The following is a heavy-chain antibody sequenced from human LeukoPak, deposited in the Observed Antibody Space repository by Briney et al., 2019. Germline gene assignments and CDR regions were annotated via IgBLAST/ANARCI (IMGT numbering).Heavy chain of an antibody. CDR1: GGSISGYY. Sequence: PSETLTLICSVSGGSISGYYWSWLRQPPGKGLEWIGYIIYTGGANYNPSLKSRVTMLVDTSKNQLSLRLSSVTAADTAVYFCARGERLGCDYWGQGTLVTVSS. V-gene: IGHV4-59*01. CDR2: IIYTGGA. D-gene: IGHD1-26*01. CDR3: ARGERLGCDY. J-gene: IGHJ4*02.